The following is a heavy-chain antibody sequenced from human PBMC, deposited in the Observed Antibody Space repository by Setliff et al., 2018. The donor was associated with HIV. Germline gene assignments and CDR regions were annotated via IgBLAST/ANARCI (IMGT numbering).Heavy chain of an antibody. CDR2: IYTSGST. J-gene: IGHJ6*03. D-gene: IGHD3-10*01. CDR3: ARGGREYGVNYYYYYMDV. CDR1: GGSISSYY. Sequence: SETLSLTCTVSGGSISSYYWSWIRQPPGKGLEWIGYIYTSGSTNYNPSLKSRVTISVDTSKNQFSLKLSSVTAADTAGYYCARGGREYGVNYYYYYMDVWGKGTTVTVSS. V-gene: IGHV4-4*08.